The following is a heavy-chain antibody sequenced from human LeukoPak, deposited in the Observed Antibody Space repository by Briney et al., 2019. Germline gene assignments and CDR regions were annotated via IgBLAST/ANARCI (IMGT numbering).Heavy chain of an antibody. J-gene: IGHJ3*02. CDR2: IYYSGST. V-gene: IGHV4-59*08. CDR1: GGSISSYY. Sequence: SETLSLTCTVSGGSISSYYWSWIRQPPGKGLEWIGYIYYSGSTNYNPSLKSRVTISVDTSKNQFSLKLSSVTAADTAVYYCARYQDYSGAFDIWGQGTLVTVSS. D-gene: IGHD2-15*01. CDR3: ARYQDYSGAFDI.